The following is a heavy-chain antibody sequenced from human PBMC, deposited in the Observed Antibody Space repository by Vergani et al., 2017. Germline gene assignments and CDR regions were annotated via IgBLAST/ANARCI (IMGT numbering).Heavy chain of an antibody. CDR3: ARDPLLRFLEWPRGFDP. J-gene: IGHJ5*02. D-gene: IGHD3-3*01. Sequence: QVQLQQWGAGLLKPSETLSLTCAVYGGSFSGYYWSWIRQPPGKGLEWVGEINHSGSTNYNPSLKSRVTIAVDTSKNQFSLKLSSVTAAVMAVYYCARDPLLRFLEWPRGFDPWGQGTLVTVSS. V-gene: IGHV4-34*01. CDR2: INHSGST. CDR1: GGSFSGYY.